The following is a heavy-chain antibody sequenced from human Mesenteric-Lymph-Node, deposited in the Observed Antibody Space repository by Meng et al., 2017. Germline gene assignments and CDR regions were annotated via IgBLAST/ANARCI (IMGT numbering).Heavy chain of an antibody. D-gene: IGHD3-22*01. J-gene: IGHJ5*02. CDR2: INYSGST. CDR3: ARVKITMIVRGPNWFDP. V-gene: IGHV4-34*01. Sequence: GHLQQGGAGLLKPSETLSLTCGVYGGSFSGYYWYWIRQSPGKGLEWIGEINYSGSTNYNPSLKSRVTISVDTSKNQFSLKLSSVTAADTAVYYCARVKITMIVRGPNWFDPWGQGTLVTVSS. CDR1: GGSFSGYY.